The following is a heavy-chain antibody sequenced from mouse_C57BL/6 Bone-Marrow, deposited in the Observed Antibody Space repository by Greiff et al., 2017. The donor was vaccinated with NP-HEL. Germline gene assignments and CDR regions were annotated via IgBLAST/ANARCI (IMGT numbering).Heavy chain of an antibody. V-gene: IGHV14-4*01. CDR1: GFNIKNTY. CDR3: TTDGYYDY. Sequence: VQLQQSVAELVRPGASVKLSCTASGFNIKNTYMHWVKQRPEQGLEWIGWIDPENGDTEYASKFQGKATITADTSSNTAYLQLSSLTSEDTAVYYCTTDGYYDYWGQGTTLTVSS. D-gene: IGHD2-3*01. J-gene: IGHJ2*01. CDR2: IDPENGDT.